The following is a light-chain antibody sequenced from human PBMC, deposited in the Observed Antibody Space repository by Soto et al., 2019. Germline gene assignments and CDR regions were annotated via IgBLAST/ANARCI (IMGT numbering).Light chain of an antibody. V-gene: IGKV3-20*01. CDR1: QTVTSSF. CDR2: GAS. CDR3: QQYGNSPRT. J-gene: IGKJ1*01. Sequence: EIVLTQSPGTLSLSPGERATLSFRASQTVTSSFLAWYQQKPGQAPRLLISGASNRATDIPDRFSGSGSGTDFTLVISRVGPEDSAVYYCQQYGNSPRTFGQGTKVDIK.